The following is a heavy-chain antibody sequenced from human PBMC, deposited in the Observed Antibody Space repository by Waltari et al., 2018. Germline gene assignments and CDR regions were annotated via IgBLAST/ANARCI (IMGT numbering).Heavy chain of an antibody. D-gene: IGHD1-7*01. Sequence: QVQLVESGGGEVQPGGSLRLSCVASGFTFSSQAMHWIRQAPGKGLEWVAAISSDGSNQYYADSVKGRFSSSRHNSESTLYLQMSSLRAEDTAVYYCARDGEVNEWNYDYWGQGTLVTVSS. CDR3: ARDGEVNEWNYDY. J-gene: IGHJ4*02. CDR1: GFTFSSQA. CDR2: ISSDGSNQ. V-gene: IGHV3-30*15.